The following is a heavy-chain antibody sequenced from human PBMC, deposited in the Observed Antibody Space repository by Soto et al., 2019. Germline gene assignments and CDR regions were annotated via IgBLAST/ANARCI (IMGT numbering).Heavy chain of an antibody. CDR1: GFTFGDYA. D-gene: IGHD2-2*01. V-gene: IGHV3-49*04. Sequence: GGSLRLSCTASGFTFGDYAMSWVRQAPGKGLEWVGFIRSKAYGGTTEYAASVKGRFTISRDDSKSIAYLQMNGLKTEDTAVYYCTSEVPAARYYYYYGMDVCGQGTTVTVSS. CDR3: TSEVPAARYYYYYGMDV. CDR2: IRSKAYGGTT. J-gene: IGHJ6*02.